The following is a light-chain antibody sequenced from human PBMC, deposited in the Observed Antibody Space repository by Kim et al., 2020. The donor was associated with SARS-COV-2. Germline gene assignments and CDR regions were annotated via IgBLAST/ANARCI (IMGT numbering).Light chain of an antibody. CDR1: QTVGRNY. Sequence: IVLTQSPGTLSLSPGQRATLSCRASQTVGRNYLAWYQQRPAQAPRLLIYGASNRATGIPDRFSGSGSGTDFTLTISRLEPEDFAVYYCQQYGGSPLTFGGGTKVEI. V-gene: IGKV3-20*01. CDR3: QQYGGSPLT. J-gene: IGKJ4*01. CDR2: GAS.